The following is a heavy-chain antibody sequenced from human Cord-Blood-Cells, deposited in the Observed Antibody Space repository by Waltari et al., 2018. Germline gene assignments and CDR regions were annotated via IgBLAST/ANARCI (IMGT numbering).Heavy chain of an antibody. D-gene: IGHD6-13*01. CDR2: INHSGST. V-gene: IGHV4-34*01. CDR3: ARQYSSSFDY. CDR1: GGSFSGYY. Sequence: QVQLQQWGAGLLKPSEPLSLTCAVYGGSFSGYYGTWIRQPPGKGLEWIGEINHSGSTNYNPSLKSRVTISVDTSKNQFSLKLSSVTAADTAMYYCARQYSSSFDYWGQGTLVTVSS. J-gene: IGHJ4*02.